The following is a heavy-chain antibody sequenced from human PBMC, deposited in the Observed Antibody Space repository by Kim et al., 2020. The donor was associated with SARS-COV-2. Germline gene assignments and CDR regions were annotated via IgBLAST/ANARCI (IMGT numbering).Heavy chain of an antibody. CDR3: ARQRVVALVVITHHPFDY. Sequence: GGSLRLSCAASGFTFSSYEMNWVRQAPGKGLEWVSYISSSGSTIYYADSVKGRFTISRDNAKNSLYLQMNSLRAEDTAVYYCARQRVVALVVITHHPFDYWGQGTLVTVSS. J-gene: IGHJ4*02. D-gene: IGHD3-22*01. CDR2: ISSSGSTI. CDR1: GFTFSSYE. V-gene: IGHV3-48*03.